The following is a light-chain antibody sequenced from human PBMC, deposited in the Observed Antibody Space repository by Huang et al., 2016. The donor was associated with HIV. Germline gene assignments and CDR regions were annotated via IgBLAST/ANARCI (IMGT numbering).Light chain of an antibody. Sequence: EIVMTQSPATLSVSPGERATLSCRASQSVSRNLAWYQQKPGQAPRLRIYAASTRATGIPARFSGSGYGTEFTLTISSLQSEDFAVYYCQQYNNWPRTFGQGTKVEIK. CDR1: QSVSRN. V-gene: IGKV3-15*01. J-gene: IGKJ1*01. CDR2: AAS. CDR3: QQYNNWPRT.